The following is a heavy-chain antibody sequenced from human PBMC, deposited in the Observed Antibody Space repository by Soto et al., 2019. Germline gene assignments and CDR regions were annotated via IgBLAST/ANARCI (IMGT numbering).Heavy chain of an antibody. V-gene: IGHV1-69*13. J-gene: IGHJ6*02. CDR1: GGTFSSYA. Sequence: SVKVSCKASGGTFSSYAISWVRQAPGQGLEWMGGIIPIFGTANYAQKFQGRVTITADESTSTAYMELSSLRSEDTAVYYCAREDGSGLSYYYGMDVWGQGTTVTVSS. CDR3: AREDGSGLSYYYGMDV. D-gene: IGHD3-10*01. CDR2: IIPIFGTA.